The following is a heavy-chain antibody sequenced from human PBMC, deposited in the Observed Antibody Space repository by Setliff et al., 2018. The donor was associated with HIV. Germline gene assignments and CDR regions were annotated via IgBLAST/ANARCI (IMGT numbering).Heavy chain of an antibody. J-gene: IGHJ4*02. D-gene: IGHD5-12*01. CDR1: GDSIRGYY. CDR2: VFYTGFA. V-gene: IGHV4-59*08. CDR3: ARQVSIPGVAITPVDY. Sequence: LSLTCTVSGDSIRGYYWSWIRQPPGKGLEWMGHVFYTGFAAYNPSLKSRLTISVDTSKSQFSLRLTSVTAADTAIYYCARQVSIPGVAITPVDYWGQGALVTVSS.